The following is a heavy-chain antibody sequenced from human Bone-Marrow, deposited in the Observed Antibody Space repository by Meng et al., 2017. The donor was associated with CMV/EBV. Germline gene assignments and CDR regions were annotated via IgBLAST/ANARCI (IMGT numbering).Heavy chain of an antibody. V-gene: IGHV3-30-3*01. J-gene: IGHJ4*02. Sequence: GSLRLSCAASGFTFSSYAMHWVRQAPGKGLEWVAVISYDGSNKYYADSVKGRFTISRDNSKNTLYLQMNSLRAEDTAVYYCARARWYRNYFDYWGQGTLVTVAS. CDR2: ISYDGSNK. CDR1: GFTFSSYA. D-gene: IGHD6-13*01. CDR3: ARARWYRNYFDY.